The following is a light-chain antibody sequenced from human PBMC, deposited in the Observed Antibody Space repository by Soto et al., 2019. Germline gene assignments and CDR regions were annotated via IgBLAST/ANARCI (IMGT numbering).Light chain of an antibody. J-gene: IGLJ2*01. V-gene: IGLV1-44*01. CDR3: AVWDDNLNGVI. CDR1: SSNVGINA. Sequence: QSVVTQPPSTSGTPGQRGSISCSGSSSNVGINAVNWYQQFPGTAPKLLFHSNDQRPSGVPDRFSGSKSGTSASLAISGLQSEDEADYYCAVWDDNLNGVIFGGGTKLTVL. CDR2: SND.